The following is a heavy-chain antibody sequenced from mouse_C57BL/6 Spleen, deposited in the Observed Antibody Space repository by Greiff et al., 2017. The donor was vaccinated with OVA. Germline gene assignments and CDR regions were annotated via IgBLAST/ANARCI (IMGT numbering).Heavy chain of an antibody. CDR1: GYSITSGYY. J-gene: IGHJ3*01. CDR2: ISYDGSN. Sequence: ESGPGLVKPSQSLSLTCSVTGYSITSGYYWNWIRQFPGNKLEWMGYISYDGSNNYNPSLKNRISITRDTSKNQFFLKLNSGTTEDTATYYCATGTAWFAYWGQGTLVTVSA. V-gene: IGHV3-6*01. D-gene: IGHD4-1*01. CDR3: ATGTAWFAY.